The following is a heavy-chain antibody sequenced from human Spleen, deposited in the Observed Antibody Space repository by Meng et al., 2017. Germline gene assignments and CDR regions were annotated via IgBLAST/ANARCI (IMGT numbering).Heavy chain of an antibody. CDR1: GCSISSGDNY. D-gene: IGHD3-16*01. Sequence: QLQLQESAPGLVKPSQTLSLTCTVSGCSISSGDNYWSWIRQPPGKGLEWIGYTYYSGNTYYNPSLKSRVAMSVDTSKNQFYLRLSSVTAADTAVYYCARGGGFDYWGQGTLVTVSS. CDR3: ARGGGFDY. J-gene: IGHJ4*02. CDR2: TYYSGNT. V-gene: IGHV4-30-4*01.